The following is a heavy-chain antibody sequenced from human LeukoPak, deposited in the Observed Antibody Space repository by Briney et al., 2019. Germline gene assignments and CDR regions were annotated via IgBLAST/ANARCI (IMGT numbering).Heavy chain of an antibody. J-gene: IGHJ4*02. D-gene: IGHD3-22*01. CDR1: GFTFSSYW. CDR2: INSDGSST. CDR3: ARGEAPYYDSSAPGDY. V-gene: IGHV3-74*01. Sequence: PGGSLRLTCAASGFTFSSYWMHWVRQAPGKGLVWVSRINSDGSSTSYADSVKGRFTISRDNAKNTLYLQMNSLRAEDTAVYYCARGEAPYYDSSAPGDYWGQGTLVTVSS.